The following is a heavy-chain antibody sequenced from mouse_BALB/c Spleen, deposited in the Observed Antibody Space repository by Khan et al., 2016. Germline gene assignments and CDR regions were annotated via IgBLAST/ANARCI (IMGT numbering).Heavy chain of an antibody. Sequence: EVQLQESGPELVKPGASVKISCKASGYTFTDYNMHWVKQSHGKSLEWIGYIYPYNGGTGYNQKFKSKATLSVENFSSIAYMDLRSLTSEDSAVYYCAREGNWAFDYWGQGTTLTVSS. D-gene: IGHD4-1*01. CDR2: IYPYNGGT. J-gene: IGHJ2*01. V-gene: IGHV1S29*02. CDR1: GYTFTDYN. CDR3: AREGNWAFDY.